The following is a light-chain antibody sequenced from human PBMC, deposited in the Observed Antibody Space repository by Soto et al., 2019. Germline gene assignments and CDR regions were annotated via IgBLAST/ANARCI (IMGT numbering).Light chain of an antibody. V-gene: IGKV1-39*01. Sequence: DIQMTQSPSSLSASVGDRVTITCRASQSINRFLNWYQQKPGKAPKLLIYAASSLQSGVPSRFSGSGSGTDFTLTISSLQPDDFATYYCQHYNSYSEAFGQGTKVDIK. J-gene: IGKJ1*01. CDR3: QHYNSYSEA. CDR2: AAS. CDR1: QSINRF.